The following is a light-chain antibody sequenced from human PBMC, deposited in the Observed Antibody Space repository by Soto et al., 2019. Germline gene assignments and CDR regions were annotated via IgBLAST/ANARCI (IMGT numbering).Light chain of an antibody. V-gene: IGLV1-51*01. CDR3: GTWDSRLSTYV. CDR1: SSNIGNNY. Sequence: QSVLTQPPSVSAAPGQKVTISCSGSSSNIGNNYVSWYQQLPGIAPKLLIFDNNKRPSGIPDRFSGSKSGTSATLAITGLQTGDEADYYCGTWDSRLSTYVFGTGTRSPS. CDR2: DNN. J-gene: IGLJ1*01.